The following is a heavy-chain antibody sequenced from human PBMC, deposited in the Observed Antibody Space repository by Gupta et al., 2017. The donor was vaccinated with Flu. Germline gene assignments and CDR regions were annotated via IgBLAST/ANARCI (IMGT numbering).Heavy chain of an antibody. D-gene: IGHD3-10*01. V-gene: IGHV3-30-3*01. CDR3: ARAPSAGTPPYYSLDY. Sequence: APGKGLEWMAAISYDGSNEYYADSVKSRFTISRDNSKNRLYLFMSSLRAEDTAVYYCARAPSAGTPPYYSLDYWGQGTLVTVSS. J-gene: IGHJ4*02. CDR2: ISYDGSNE.